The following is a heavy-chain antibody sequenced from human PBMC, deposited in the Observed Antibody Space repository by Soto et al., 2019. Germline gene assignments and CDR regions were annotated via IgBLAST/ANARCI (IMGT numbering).Heavy chain of an antibody. D-gene: IGHD1-26*01. CDR1: XXXXXXYG. V-gene: IGHV3-33*01. CDR2: IWYDGSNK. CDR3: XXDFHSXIXXLEVDY. J-gene: IGHJ4*02. Sequence: QVQLVESGGGVVQPGRSLRLSCAXSXXXXXXYGMHWVRQAXGKGLEWVAVIWYDGSNKYYADSVKGRFTISRDNSKNTLYLQMNSLRAEDTAVYYCXXDFHSXIXXLEVDYWGQGTLVTVSS.